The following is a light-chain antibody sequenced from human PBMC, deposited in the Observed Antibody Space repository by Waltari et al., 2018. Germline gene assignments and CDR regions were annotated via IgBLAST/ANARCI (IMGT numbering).Light chain of an antibody. Sequence: DIQMTQSPSSLSASVGDTVTITCRASQDINKYINWYQQKPGQAPKLLIYDTYDLEVGVSSRISGSGFGTDFTLTIRGLQLEDIATYYCQQHDGVRSFGGGTKVEL. CDR2: DTY. CDR3: QQHDGVRS. J-gene: IGKJ4*01. V-gene: IGKV1-33*01. CDR1: QDINKY.